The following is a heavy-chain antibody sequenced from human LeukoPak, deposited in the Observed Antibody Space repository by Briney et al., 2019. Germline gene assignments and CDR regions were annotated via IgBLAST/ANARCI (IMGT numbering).Heavy chain of an antibody. D-gene: IGHD5-12*01. CDR2: IGISSGNT. Sequence: GGSLRLSCAASGFNFIDYSMNWVRQAPGKGLEWISYIGISSGNTKYADSVKGRFTISRDKARNSPYLQMNSLRVEDTAMYYCARDHRYAFDNWGHGTLVTVSS. V-gene: IGHV3-48*01. CDR1: GFNFIDYS. CDR3: ARDHRYAFDN. J-gene: IGHJ4*01.